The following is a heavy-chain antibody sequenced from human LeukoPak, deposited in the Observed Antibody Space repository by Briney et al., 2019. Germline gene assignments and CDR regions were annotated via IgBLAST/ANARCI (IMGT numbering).Heavy chain of an antibody. CDR2: ISSSGSTI. Sequence: PGGSLRLSCAASGFTFSSYEMNWVRQAPGKGLEWVSYISSSGSTIYYADSVKGRFTISRDNAKNSLYLQVNSLRAEDTAVYYCARDEGTDYFDYWGQGTLVTVSS. CDR3: ARDEGTDYFDY. V-gene: IGHV3-48*03. CDR1: GFTFSSYE. J-gene: IGHJ4*02.